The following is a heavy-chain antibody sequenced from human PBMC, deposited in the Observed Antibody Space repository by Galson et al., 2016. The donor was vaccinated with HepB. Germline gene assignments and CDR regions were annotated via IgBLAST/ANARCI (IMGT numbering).Heavy chain of an antibody. D-gene: IGHD6-19*01. CDR3: AREDPNVAVAALDY. CDR1: GFIFSRYG. V-gene: IGHV3-33*08. J-gene: IGHJ4*02. Sequence: SLRLSCAASGFIFSRYGVAWVRQAPGKGLEWVAGIWYDGSNKYYADSVKGRFTISRDNSKNTLYLQMNSLRAEDTAVYYCAREDPNVAVAALDYWGQGTLVTVSS. CDR2: IWYDGSNK.